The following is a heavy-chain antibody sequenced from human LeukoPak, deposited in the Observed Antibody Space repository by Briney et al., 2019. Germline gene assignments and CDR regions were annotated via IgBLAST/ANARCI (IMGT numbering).Heavy chain of an antibody. CDR2: LRQDGGDK. J-gene: IGHJ4*02. Sequence: GGPLRFSGPPPGFTLRNFGRTGVPQAPGKGPRGLPTLRQDGGDKWYLDSVKGRFTISRDNAKNSLYLQMNSLRAEDTAVYYCARYFDNTAYSWRRFDYWGQGALVTVSS. D-gene: IGHD2-21*02. V-gene: IGHV3-7*01. CDR3: ARYFDNTAYSWRRFDY. CDR1: GFTLRNFG.